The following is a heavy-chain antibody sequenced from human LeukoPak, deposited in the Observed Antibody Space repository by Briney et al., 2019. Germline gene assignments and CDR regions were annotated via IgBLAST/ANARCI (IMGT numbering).Heavy chain of an antibody. Sequence: GGSLRLSCAASGFTFSSYGMHWVRQAPGKGLEWVAVIPYDGSNKYYADSVKGRFTISRDNSKNTLYLQMNSLRAEDTAVYYCAKEDINRGAFDIWGLGTMVTVSS. CDR2: IPYDGSNK. CDR3: AKEDINRGAFDI. J-gene: IGHJ3*02. D-gene: IGHD2-15*01. V-gene: IGHV3-30*02. CDR1: GFTFSSYG.